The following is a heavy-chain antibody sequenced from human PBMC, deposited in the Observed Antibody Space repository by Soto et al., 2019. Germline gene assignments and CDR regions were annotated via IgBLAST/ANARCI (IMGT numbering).Heavy chain of an antibody. V-gene: IGHV1-18*04. Sequence: QAQLVQSGAEVKSGASVRVSCKASGYTLTNYGVTWVRQAPGQGLEWLGRVTPYKADTNSAQNLQGRVTMATDTSTNTAYLELRSLRSDDTAVYFCATDGPSNSGNLYAFDIWGQGTMVTVSA. CDR3: ATDGPSNSGNLYAFDI. CDR2: VTPYKADT. D-gene: IGHD5-12*01. J-gene: IGHJ3*02. CDR1: GYTLTNYG.